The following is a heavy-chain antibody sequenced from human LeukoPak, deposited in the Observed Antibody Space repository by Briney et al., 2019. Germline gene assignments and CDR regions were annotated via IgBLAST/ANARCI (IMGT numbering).Heavy chain of an antibody. CDR2: INARVDT. Sequence: PSETLSLTCAVYGWSFNDYYWNWIRQPPGKGLEWVGEINARVDTNFNPSLKSRVTLSVDTSKSQFSLTLTSMIAADTAVYYCARGQVPAARGYNWFDPWGQGTLVTVSS. D-gene: IGHD2-2*01. V-gene: IGHV4-34*01. CDR1: GWSFNDYY. J-gene: IGHJ5*02. CDR3: ARGQVPAARGYNWFDP.